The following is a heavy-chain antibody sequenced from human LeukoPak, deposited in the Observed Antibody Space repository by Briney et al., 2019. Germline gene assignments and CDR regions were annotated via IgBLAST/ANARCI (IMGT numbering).Heavy chain of an antibody. Sequence: SETLSLTCTVSGGSISSGGYYWSWIRQPPGKGLEWIGYIYHSGSTYYDPSLKSRVTISVDRSKNQFSLKLSSVTAADTAVYYCARDKGYCSSTSCYRWAFDIWGQVTMVTVSS. J-gene: IGHJ3*02. V-gene: IGHV4-30-2*01. CDR2: IYHSGST. CDR3: ARDKGYCSSTSCYRWAFDI. CDR1: GGSISSGGYY. D-gene: IGHD2-2*01.